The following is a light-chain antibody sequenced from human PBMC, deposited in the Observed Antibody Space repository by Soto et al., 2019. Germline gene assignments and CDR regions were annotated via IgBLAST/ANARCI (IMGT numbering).Light chain of an antibody. CDR3: LQQKTYPRLT. Sequence: DIQMTQSPSSLSASVGDTVTITCRASQDIRNDLGWYQQKPGKAPKRLIYAASTLHSGVPSRLSGSGSGTECTLTISSLQPEDVATYSCLQQKTYPRLTFGGRTKVEIK. CDR2: AAS. CDR1: QDIRND. J-gene: IGKJ4*01. V-gene: IGKV1-17*01.